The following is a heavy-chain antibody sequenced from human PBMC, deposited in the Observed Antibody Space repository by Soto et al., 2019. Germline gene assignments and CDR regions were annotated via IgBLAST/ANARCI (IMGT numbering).Heavy chain of an antibody. Sequence: SVKVSCKASGGTFSSYAISWVRQAPGQGLEWMGGIIPIFGTANYAQKFQGRVTITADESTSTAYMELSSLRSEDTAVYYCARGLGYCSSTSCYVLASWGQGTPVTVSS. D-gene: IGHD2-2*01. V-gene: IGHV1-69*13. J-gene: IGHJ4*02. CDR1: GGTFSSYA. CDR3: ARGLGYCSSTSCYVLAS. CDR2: IIPIFGTA.